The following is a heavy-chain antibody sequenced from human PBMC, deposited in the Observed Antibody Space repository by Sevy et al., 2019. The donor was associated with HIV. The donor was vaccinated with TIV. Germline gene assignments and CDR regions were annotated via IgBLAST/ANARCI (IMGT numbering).Heavy chain of an antibody. J-gene: IGHJ4*02. D-gene: IGHD2-15*01. V-gene: IGHV3-53*01. CDR1: GFTVSSNY. CDR3: ARSSCSGGSCYSSPLAY. Sequence: GGSLRLSCAASGFTVSSNYMSWVRQAPGKGLEWVSVIYSGGSTYYADSVKGRFTISRDNSKNTLYLQMNSLRAEDTAVYYCARSSCSGGSCYSSPLAYWGQGTLVTVSS. CDR2: IYSGGST.